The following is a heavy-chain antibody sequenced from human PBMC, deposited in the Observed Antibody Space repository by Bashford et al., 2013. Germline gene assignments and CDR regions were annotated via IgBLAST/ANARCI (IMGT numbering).Heavy chain of an antibody. CDR2: ISAYNGNT. D-gene: IGHD1-26*01. CDR3: ATRSSGSNFDY. V-gene: IGHV1-18*01. Sequence: WVRQAPGQGLEWMGWISAYNGNTNYAQKLQGRVTMTTDTSTSTAYMELRSLRSDDTAVYYCATRSSGSNFDYWGQGTLVTVSS. J-gene: IGHJ4*02.